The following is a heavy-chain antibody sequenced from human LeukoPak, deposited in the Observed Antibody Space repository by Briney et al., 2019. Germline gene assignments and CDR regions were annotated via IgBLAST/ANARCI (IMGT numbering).Heavy chain of an antibody. CDR1: GFTFSSYV. D-gene: IGHD5-12*01. CDR2: ISGSGGST. J-gene: IGHJ6*02. CDR3: AKGYVSHYYYGMDV. Sequence: TGGSLRLSCAASGFTFSSYVMSWVRQAPGKGLEWVSGISGSGGSTYYADSVKGRFTISRDNSKNTLYLQMSSLRAEDTATYYCAKGYVSHYYYGMDVWGQGTTATVSS. V-gene: IGHV3-23*01.